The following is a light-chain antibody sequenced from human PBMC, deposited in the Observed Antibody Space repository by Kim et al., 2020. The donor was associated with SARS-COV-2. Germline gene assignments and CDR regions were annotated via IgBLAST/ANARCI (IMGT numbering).Light chain of an antibody. Sequence: DIQMTQSPSSLSASVGDRVTITCRASQDISRYLNWYQQKPGKAPKLLIYTASSLQSGVPSRFTGSGSETDFTLTISSLQPEDFAVYYCQQYGSSPPITFGQGTRLEIK. V-gene: IGKV1-39*01. CDR2: TAS. J-gene: IGKJ5*01. CDR3: QQYGSSPPIT. CDR1: QDISRY.